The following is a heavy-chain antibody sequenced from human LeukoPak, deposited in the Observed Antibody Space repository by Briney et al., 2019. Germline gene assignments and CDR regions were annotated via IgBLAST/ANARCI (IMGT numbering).Heavy chain of an antibody. CDR3: ARAVVVITPRTTKIKRYYFDY. J-gene: IGHJ4*02. CDR2: FDPEDGET. D-gene: IGHD3-22*01. CDR1: GYTLTELS. Sequence: RASVKVSCKVSGYTLTELSMHWVRQAPGKGLEWMGGFDPEDGETIYAQKFQGRVTITGNTSITTAYLELSSLRSEDTAVYYCARAVVVITPRTTKIKRYYFDYWGQGTLVTVSS. V-gene: IGHV1-24*01.